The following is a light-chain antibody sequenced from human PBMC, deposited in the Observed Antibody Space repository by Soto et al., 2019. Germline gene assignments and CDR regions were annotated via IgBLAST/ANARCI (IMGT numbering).Light chain of an antibody. V-gene: IGKV2-30*01. J-gene: IGKJ2*01. CDR3: MQGGHWPT. Sequence: DVVMTQSPLSLPVTLGQPASISCRSSQSLVSSNGNTYLNWFQQRPGQSPRRLVYKVSNRDSGVPDRFSGGGSGTDFTLKISRVEAEDVGVYYCMQGGHWPTFGQGTKLEIK. CDR1: QSLVSSNGNTY. CDR2: KVS.